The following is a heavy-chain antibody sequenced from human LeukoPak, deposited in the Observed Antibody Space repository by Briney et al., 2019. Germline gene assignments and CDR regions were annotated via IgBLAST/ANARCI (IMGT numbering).Heavy chain of an antibody. CDR3: ARRVGKPQILDY. J-gene: IGHJ4*02. V-gene: IGHV1-2*02. D-gene: IGHD2-2*01. CDR2: INPNSGGT. Sequence: ASVKVSCKASGYTFTGYYMYWVRQAPGQGLEWMGWINPNSGGTNYAQKFQGRVTMTRDTSISTAYMELSRLRSEDTAVYYCARRVGKPQILDYWGQGTLVTVSS. CDR1: GYTFTGYY.